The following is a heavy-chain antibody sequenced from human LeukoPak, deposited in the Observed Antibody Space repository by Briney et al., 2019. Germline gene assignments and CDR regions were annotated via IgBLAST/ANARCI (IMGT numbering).Heavy chain of an antibody. D-gene: IGHD3-16*01. CDR2: INPDGSTT. Sequence: GGSLRLSCAASGFTLSSYWMHWVRQVPGKGLVWVSRINPDGSTTTYADSVKGRFTISRDNAKNSLYLQMNSLRAEDTALYYCARPAYTAAYDLWGQGTMVTVSS. J-gene: IGHJ3*01. CDR1: GFTLSSYW. V-gene: IGHV3-74*01. CDR3: ARPAYTAAYDL.